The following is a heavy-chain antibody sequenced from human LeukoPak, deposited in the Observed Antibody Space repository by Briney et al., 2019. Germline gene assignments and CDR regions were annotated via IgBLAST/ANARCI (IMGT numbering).Heavy chain of an antibody. CDR1: GFTFSSYA. D-gene: IGHD3-16*01. CDR3: AKDLLTLRFKYYFDY. Sequence: GGSLRLSCAASGFTFSSYAMSWVRQAPGKGLEWVSAISGSGGSTYYADSVKGRFTISRDNSKNTLYLQMNSLRAEDTAVYYCAKDLLTLRFKYYFDYWDQGTLVTVSS. J-gene: IGHJ4*02. CDR2: ISGSGGST. V-gene: IGHV3-23*01.